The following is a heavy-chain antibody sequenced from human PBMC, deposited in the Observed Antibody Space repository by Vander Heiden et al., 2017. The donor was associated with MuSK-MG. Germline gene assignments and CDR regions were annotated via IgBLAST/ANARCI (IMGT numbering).Heavy chain of an antibody. CDR2: INPNSGGT. CDR3: ARDQMGLAYCGGDCQVGVSYYYGMDV. D-gene: IGHD2-21*02. CDR1: GYTFTGYY. Sequence: QVQLVQSGAEVKKPGASVKVSCKASGYTFTGYYMHWVRTAPGQGLEWMGWINPNSGGTNYAQKFQGRVTMTRDTSISTAYMELSRLRSDDTAVYYCARDQMGLAYCGGDCQVGVSYYYGMDVWGQGTTVTVSS. V-gene: IGHV1-2*02. J-gene: IGHJ6*02.